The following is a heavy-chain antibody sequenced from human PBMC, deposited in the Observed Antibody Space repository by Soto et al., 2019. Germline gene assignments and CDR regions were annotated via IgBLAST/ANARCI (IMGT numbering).Heavy chain of an antibody. V-gene: IGHV5-10-1*01. CDR1: GYSFTSYW. CDR3: ARTSMQSRGYSYGPGGMDV. CDR2: IDPSDSYT. J-gene: IGHJ6*01. Sequence: EVQLVQSGAEVKHPGESLRISCKCAGYSFTSYWISWVRQMPGKGLEWMGRIDPSDSYTNYSTSFQGHVTISDDKSIRTAYLQWSSLEASDAAMYYCARTSMQSRGYSYGPGGMDVWGQGTTVTLSS. D-gene: IGHD5-18*01.